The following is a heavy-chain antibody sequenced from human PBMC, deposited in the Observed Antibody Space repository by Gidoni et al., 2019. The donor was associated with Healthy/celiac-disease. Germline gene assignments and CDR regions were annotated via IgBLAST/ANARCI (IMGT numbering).Heavy chain of an antibody. Sequence: QVQLVQSGAEVKKPGASVKVSCKASGYTFTSYDINWVRQATGQGREWMGWMTPDSGNTGYAQKVKGRVTMTRNTSIRTACMELSSLRSEDTAVYYCARARPGGFPWYMDGWGKGTTVTVSS. D-gene: IGHD1-1*01. V-gene: IGHV1-8*01. J-gene: IGHJ6*03. CDR2: MTPDSGNT. CDR3: ARARPGGFPWYMDG. CDR1: GYTFTSYD.